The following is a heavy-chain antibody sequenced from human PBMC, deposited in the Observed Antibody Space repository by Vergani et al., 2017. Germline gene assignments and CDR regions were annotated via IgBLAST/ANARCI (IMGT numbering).Heavy chain of an antibody. V-gene: IGHV4-61*02. D-gene: IGHD6-19*01. CDR3: ARDPAGYFDY. Sequence: QVQLQESGPGLVKPSQTLSLTCTVSGGSISSGSYYWSWIRQPAGKGLEWIGRIYTSGSTNYNPSLKSRVTISVDTSKNQFSLKLSSVTAADTAVYYCARDPAGYFDYWGQGTLVTVSS. J-gene: IGHJ4*02. CDR2: IYTSGST. CDR1: GGSISSGSYY.